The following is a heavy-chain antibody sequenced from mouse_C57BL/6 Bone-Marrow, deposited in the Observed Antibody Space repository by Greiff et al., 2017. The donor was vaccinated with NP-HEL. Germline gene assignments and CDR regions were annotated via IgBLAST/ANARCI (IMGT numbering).Heavy chain of an antibody. CDR2: ISSGSSTI. V-gene: IGHV5-17*01. CDR3: ARRYRGLYYYAMDY. Sequence: EVHLVESGGGLVKPGGSLKLSCAASGFTFSDYGMHWVHQAPEKGLEWVAYISSGSSTIYYADTVKGRFTISRDNAKNTLFLQMTSLRSEDTAMYYCARRYRGLYYYAMDYWGQGTSVTVSS. D-gene: IGHD2-12*01. CDR1: GFTFSDYG. J-gene: IGHJ4*01.